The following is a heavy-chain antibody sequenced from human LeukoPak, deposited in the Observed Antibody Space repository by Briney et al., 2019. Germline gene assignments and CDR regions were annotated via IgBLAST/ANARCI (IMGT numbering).Heavy chain of an antibody. D-gene: IGHD4-11*01. Sequence: GTSLKLSCAAAGFTFSHYGMHWVCQAPGKGLERVAVIWSDGTNKYYAASVKGRFTISRVDSNKTVYLQMNSLRPDDTGIYYCARDGQRGFDYSNSLQYWGQGTPVTVST. V-gene: IGHV3-33*01. CDR2: IWSDGTNK. CDR1: GFTFSHYG. J-gene: IGHJ4*02. CDR3: ARDGQRGFDYSNSLQY.